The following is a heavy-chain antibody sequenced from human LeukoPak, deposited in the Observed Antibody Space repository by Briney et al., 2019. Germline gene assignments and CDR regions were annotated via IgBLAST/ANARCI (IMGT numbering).Heavy chain of an antibody. CDR1: GFTVSSNY. J-gene: IGHJ3*02. CDR3: ARGIVVVVAATPGAFDI. CDR2: IYSGGST. Sequence: GGSLRLSCAASGFTVSSNYMSWVRQAPGKGLEWVSVIYSGGSTYYADSVKGRFTISRDNSKNTLYLQMNSLRAEDTAVYYCARGIVVVVAATPGAFDIWGQGTMVTVSS. D-gene: IGHD2-15*01. V-gene: IGHV3-53*01.